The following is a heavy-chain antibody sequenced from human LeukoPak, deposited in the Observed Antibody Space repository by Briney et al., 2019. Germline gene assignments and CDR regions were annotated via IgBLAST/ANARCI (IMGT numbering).Heavy chain of an antibody. D-gene: IGHD3-3*01. CDR1: GFTFSSYS. Sequence: GGSLRLSCAASGFTFSSYSMNWVRQAPGKGLECVSSISSSSSYIYYADSVKGRFTISRDNAKNSLYLQMNSLRAEDTAVYYCARGLATIFGAPPHYYFDYWGQGTLVTVSS. CDR2: ISSSSSYI. V-gene: IGHV3-21*01. J-gene: IGHJ4*02. CDR3: ARGLATIFGAPPHYYFDY.